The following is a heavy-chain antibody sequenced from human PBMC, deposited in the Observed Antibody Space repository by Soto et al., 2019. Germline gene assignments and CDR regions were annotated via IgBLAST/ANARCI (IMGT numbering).Heavy chain of an antibody. CDR1: GFTFSSYW. CDR2: IKQDGSEK. CDR3: ARSITVSIYYYYYYGMDV. D-gene: IGHD3-3*01. V-gene: IGHV3-7*05. Sequence: GGSLRLSCAASGFTFSSYWMSWVRQAPGKGLEWVANIKQDGSEKYYVDSVKGRFTISRDNAKNSLYLQMNSLRAEDTAVYYCARSITVSIYYYYYYGMDVWGQGTTVTVSS. J-gene: IGHJ6*02.